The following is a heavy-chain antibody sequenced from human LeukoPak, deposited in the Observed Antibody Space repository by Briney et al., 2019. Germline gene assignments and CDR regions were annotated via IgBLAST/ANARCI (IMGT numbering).Heavy chain of an antibody. Sequence: SVKVSCKASGGTFSSYAISWVRQAPGQGLEWMGGIIPIFGTANYAQKLQGRVTITADKSTSTAYMELSSLRSEDTAVYYCVRGPPYYYYGMDVWGKGTTVTVSS. CDR1: GGTFSSYA. CDR3: VRGPPYYYYGMDV. CDR2: IIPIFGTA. V-gene: IGHV1-69*06. J-gene: IGHJ6*04.